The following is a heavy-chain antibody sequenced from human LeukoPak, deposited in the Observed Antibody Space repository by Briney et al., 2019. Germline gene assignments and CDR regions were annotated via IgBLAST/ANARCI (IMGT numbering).Heavy chain of an antibody. CDR3: ARGAYSGSYANFDY. J-gene: IGHJ4*02. CDR1: GYTFTSYA. Sequence: ASVKVSCKASGYTFTSYAMHWVRQAPGQRLEWMGWTNAGNGNTKYSQKFQGRVTITRDTSASTAYMELSSLRSEDTAVYYCARGAYSGSYANFDYWGQGTLVTVSS. V-gene: IGHV1-3*01. D-gene: IGHD1-26*01. CDR2: TNAGNGNT.